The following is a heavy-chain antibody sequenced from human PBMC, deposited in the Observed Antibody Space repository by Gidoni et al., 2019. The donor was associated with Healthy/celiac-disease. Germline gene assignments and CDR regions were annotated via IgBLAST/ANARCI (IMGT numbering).Heavy chain of an antibody. D-gene: IGHD3-3*01. CDR2: LYYSGRP. Sequence: QVHLQESGTGLVMPSQTLSLTCTVSGGSISSGGYYWSWIRQHPGKGLEWIWYLYYSGRPYYHPSLQSRVTISVDTSKNQFSLKLCYVTTADTAVYYCARDFGPESHWGQGTLVTVSS. J-gene: IGHJ4*02. V-gene: IGHV4-31*03. CDR3: ARDFGPESH. CDR1: GGSISSGGYY.